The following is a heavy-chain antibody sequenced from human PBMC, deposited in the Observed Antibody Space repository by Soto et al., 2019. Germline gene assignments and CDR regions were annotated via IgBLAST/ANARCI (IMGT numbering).Heavy chain of an antibody. CDR2: IDHSGST. CDR3: VRGLRYSGMDV. D-gene: IGHD2-15*01. Sequence: QVQLQQWGAGLLKPSETLSLTCAVNGGSFSAYYWTWIRHPPGRGLEWIGEIDHSGSTNDNPSLESRVTISIDTAKNRFSLNVTSVTAADTAVYYCVRGLRYSGMDVWGQGTTVTVS. V-gene: IGHV4-34*01. CDR1: GGSFSAYY. J-gene: IGHJ6*02.